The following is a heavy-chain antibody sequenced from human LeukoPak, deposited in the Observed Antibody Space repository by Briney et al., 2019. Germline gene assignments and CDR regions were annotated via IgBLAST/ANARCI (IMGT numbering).Heavy chain of an antibody. V-gene: IGHV3-23*01. CDR2: IGGGDT. Sequence: GGSLRLSCVASGFDFSTYAKSWVRQAPGKGLEWVSGIGGGDTHYADSVKGRFTISRDNSKNTVELQMSSLRAEDTAVYYCAKDGQSFNSMWDYLDSWGRGTLVTVSS. D-gene: IGHD1-26*01. CDR1: GFDFSTYA. CDR3: AKDGQSFNSMWDYLDS. J-gene: IGHJ4*02.